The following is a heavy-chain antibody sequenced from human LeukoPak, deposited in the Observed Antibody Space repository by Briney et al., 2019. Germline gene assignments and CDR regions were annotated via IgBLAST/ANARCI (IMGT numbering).Heavy chain of an antibody. CDR3: ARAGMNRHSGYDYPQTRNYYYYGMDV. CDR2: IYSGGST. J-gene: IGHJ6*02. CDR1: GFTVSSNY. V-gene: IGHV3-66*01. D-gene: IGHD5-12*01. Sequence: GGSLRLSCAASGFTVSSNYMSWVRQAPGKGLEWVSVIYSGGSTYYADSVKGRFTISRDNSKNTLYLQMNSLRAEDTAVYYCARAGMNRHSGYDYPQTRNYYYYGMDVWGQGTTVTVSS.